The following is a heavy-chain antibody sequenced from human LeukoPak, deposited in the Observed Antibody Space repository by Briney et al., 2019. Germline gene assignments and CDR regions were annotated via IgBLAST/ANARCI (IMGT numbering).Heavy chain of an antibody. J-gene: IGHJ3*02. D-gene: IGHD5-24*01. CDR1: GFTFDSYG. Sequence: GGTLRLSCAASGFTFDSYGMNWVRQAPGKGLEWVSGISGSGVYTYYADSVKGRFTISRDNSKNTLYLVMNSLRVDDTAVYYCAKAVDLATISVDIWGQGTKVTVSS. CDR2: ISGSGVYT. CDR3: AKAVDLATISVDI. V-gene: IGHV3-23*01.